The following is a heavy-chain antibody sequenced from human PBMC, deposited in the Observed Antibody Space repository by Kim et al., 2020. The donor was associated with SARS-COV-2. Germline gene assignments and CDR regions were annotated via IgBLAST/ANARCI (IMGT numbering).Heavy chain of an antibody. J-gene: IGHJ4*02. CDR3: AKDCRGGCPFGS. Sequence: GKGRFTVSRDNSKNTLYLQMNSLRDEDTAIYHWAKDCRGGCPFGSWGQGTLVTVSS. D-gene: IGHD5-12*01. V-gene: IGHV3-23*01.